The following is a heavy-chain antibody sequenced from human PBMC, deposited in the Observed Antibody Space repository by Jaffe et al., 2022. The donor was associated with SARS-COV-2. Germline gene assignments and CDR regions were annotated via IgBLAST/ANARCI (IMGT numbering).Heavy chain of an antibody. CDR1: GFTVSSNY. Sequence: EVQLVESGGGLIQPGGSLRLSCAASGFTVSSNYMSWVRQAPGKGLEWVSVIYSGGSTYYADSVKGRFTISRDNSKNTLYLQMNSLRAEDTAVYYCARAGGSYQTVYFDYWGQGTLVTVSS. D-gene: IGHD1-26*01. V-gene: IGHV3-53*01. CDR3: ARAGGSYQTVYFDY. CDR2: IYSGGST. J-gene: IGHJ4*02.